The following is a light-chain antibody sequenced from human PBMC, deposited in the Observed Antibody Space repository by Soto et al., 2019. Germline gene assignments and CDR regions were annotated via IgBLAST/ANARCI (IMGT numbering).Light chain of an antibody. CDR1: DIGGKS. CDR3: QVWDSNSDPL. J-gene: IGLJ3*02. CDR2: DDT. Sequence: SYELTQPPSVSVGPGQTARITCGGSDIGGKSVHWYQQKPGQAPVLVVYDDTDRPSGIPERFSGSNSGNTATLTINTVAAGDEADYYCQVWDSNSDPLFGGGTKPTVL. V-gene: IGLV3-21*02.